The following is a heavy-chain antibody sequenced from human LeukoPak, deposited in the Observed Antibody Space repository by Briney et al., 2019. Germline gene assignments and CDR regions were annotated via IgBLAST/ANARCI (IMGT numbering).Heavy chain of an antibody. J-gene: IGHJ4*02. CDR3: ARLAKYSSSWYYFDY. V-gene: IGHV3-21*01. CDR1: GFTFSSYS. D-gene: IGHD6-13*01. Sequence: PGGSLRLSCAASGFTFSSYSMNWVRQAPGKGLEWVSSISSSSSYIHYADSVKGRFTISRDNAKNSLYLQMNSLRAEDTAVYYCARLAKYSSSWYYFDYWGQGTLVTVSS. CDR2: ISSSSSYI.